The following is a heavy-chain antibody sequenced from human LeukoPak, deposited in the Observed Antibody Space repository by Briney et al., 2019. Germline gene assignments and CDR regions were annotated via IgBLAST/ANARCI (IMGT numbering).Heavy chain of an antibody. D-gene: IGHD1-20*01. CDR1: GFTVSSNY. J-gene: IGHJ6*03. V-gene: IGHV3-66*02. CDR3: ARVLSRYNWNQLDYYYYDMDA. CDR2: IYSGCSA. Sequence: PGGSLRLTCAASGFTVSSNYMSWVRKAPGKGMEWVSVIYSGCSAYYEDSVKGRFTISRDNSKNTLYLQMNSLRAEDTAVYYCARVLSRYNWNQLDYYYYDMDAWGKGTTVTVPS.